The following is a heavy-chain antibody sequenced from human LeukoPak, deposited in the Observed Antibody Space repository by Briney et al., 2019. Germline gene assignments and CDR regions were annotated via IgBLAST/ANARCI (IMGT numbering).Heavy chain of an antibody. J-gene: IGHJ6*03. CDR1: GFTVSSNY. D-gene: IGHD2-2*01. Sequence: HPGGSLRLSCAASGFTVSSNYMSWVRQAPGKGLEWVAVISYDGSNKYYADSVKGRFTISRDNSKNTLYLQMNSLRAEDTAVYYCAKSFGRGIVVVAGYYMDVWGKGTTVTVSS. CDR3: AKSFGRGIVVVAGYYMDV. CDR2: ISYDGSNK. V-gene: IGHV3-30*18.